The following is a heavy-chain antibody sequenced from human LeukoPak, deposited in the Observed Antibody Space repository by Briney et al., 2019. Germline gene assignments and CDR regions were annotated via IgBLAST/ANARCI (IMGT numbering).Heavy chain of an antibody. CDR3: ARDQTIFGVVRRSLLDYYYYMDV. V-gene: IGHV1-46*01. J-gene: IGHJ6*03. Sequence: ASVKVSCKASGYTFTSYYMHWVRQAPGQGLEWMGMINPSGGSTSYAQKFQGRVTMTRDTSTGTVYMELSSLRSEDTAVYYCARDQTIFGVVRRSLLDYYYYMDVWGKGTTVTVSS. CDR1: GYTFTSYY. D-gene: IGHD3-3*01. CDR2: INPSGGST.